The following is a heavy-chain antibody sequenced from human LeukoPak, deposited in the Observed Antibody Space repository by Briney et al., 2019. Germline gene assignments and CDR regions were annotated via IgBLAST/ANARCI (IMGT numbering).Heavy chain of an antibody. CDR3: AREGIVGAPLPPD. CDR2: INPNSGGT. D-gene: IGHD1-26*01. V-gene: IGHV1-2*02. CDR1: GYTFTGYY. J-gene: IGHJ4*02. Sequence: ASVKVSCKASGYTFTGYYMHWVRQAPGQGLEWMGWINPNSGGTNYAQKFQGRVTMTRDTSISTAYMELSRLRSDDTAVYYCAREGIVGAPLPPDWGQGTLVTVSS.